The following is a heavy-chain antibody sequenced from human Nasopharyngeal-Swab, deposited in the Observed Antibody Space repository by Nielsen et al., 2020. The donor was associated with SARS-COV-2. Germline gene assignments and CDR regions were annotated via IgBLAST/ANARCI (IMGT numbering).Heavy chain of an antibody. CDR2: IIPILGIA. V-gene: IGHV1-69*04. D-gene: IGHD3-16*02. CDR3: AREGGPYDYVWGSYRYTGEDALLDY. CDR1: GGTFSSYA. J-gene: IGHJ4*02. Sequence: SVKVSCKASGGTFSSYAISWVRQAPGQGLEWMGRIIPILGIANYAQKFQGRVTITADKSTSTAYMELSSLRSEDTAVYYCAREGGPYDYVWGSYRYTGEDALLDYWGQGTLVTVSS.